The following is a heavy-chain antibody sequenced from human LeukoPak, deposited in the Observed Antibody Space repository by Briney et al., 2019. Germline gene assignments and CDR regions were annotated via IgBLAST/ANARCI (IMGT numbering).Heavy chain of an antibody. CDR2: ISYDGSNK. D-gene: IGHD4-17*01. CDR3: ARVGGNYGLTRSFDY. CDR1: GFTFNSYA. J-gene: IGHJ4*02. Sequence: GSLRLSCAASGFTFNSYAMHWVRQAPGKGLEWVAVISYDGSNKYYADSVKGRFTISRDNSKNTLYLQMNSLRAEDTAVYYCARVGGNYGLTRSFDYWGQGTLVTVSS. V-gene: IGHV3-30-3*01.